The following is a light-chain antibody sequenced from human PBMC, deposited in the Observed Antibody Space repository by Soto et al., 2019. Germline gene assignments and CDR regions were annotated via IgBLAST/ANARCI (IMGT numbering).Light chain of an antibody. Sequence: EIVMTQSPATLSVSLGERATLSCRASQTVSSNLAWYQQKPGQAPRLLIYSASTRATGIPARFSGSGSGTEFTLTISSLQSEDFAVYYCQQYYSIPFTFGQGTKLEI. CDR1: QTVSSN. CDR3: QQYYSIPFT. J-gene: IGKJ2*01. CDR2: SAS. V-gene: IGKV3-15*01.